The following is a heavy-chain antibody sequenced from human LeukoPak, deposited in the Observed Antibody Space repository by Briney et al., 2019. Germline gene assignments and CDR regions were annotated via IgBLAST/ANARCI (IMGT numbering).Heavy chain of an antibody. J-gene: IGHJ4*02. V-gene: IGHV3-23*01. D-gene: IGHD5-24*01. Sequence: PGGSLRLSCAASGFTFSSYAMSWVRQAPGKGLEWVSVISGSSGSTYYADSVKGRFTISRDNSKNTLHLQMNSLRAEDTAVFYCAKDSGWDGYNYFEYWGQGTLVTVSS. CDR2: ISGSSGST. CDR1: GFTFSSYA. CDR3: AKDSGWDGYNYFEY.